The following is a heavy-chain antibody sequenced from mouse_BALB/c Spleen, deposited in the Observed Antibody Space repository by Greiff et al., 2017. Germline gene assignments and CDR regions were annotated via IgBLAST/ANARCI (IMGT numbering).Heavy chain of an antibody. CDR3: ASQACYGNYYAMDY. Sequence: EVKLMESGGGLVQPGGSLRLSCATSGFTFTDYYMSWVRQPPGKALEWLGFIRNKANGYTTEYSASVKGRITISRDNSQSILYLQMITLRSEDSATYYCASQACYGNYYAMDYWGQGTSVTVSA. CDR2: IRNKANGYTT. D-gene: IGHD2-10*01. J-gene: IGHJ4*01. V-gene: IGHV7-3*02. CDR1: GFTFTDYY.